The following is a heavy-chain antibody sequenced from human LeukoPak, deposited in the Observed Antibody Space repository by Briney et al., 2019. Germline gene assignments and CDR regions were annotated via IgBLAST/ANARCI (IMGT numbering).Heavy chain of an antibody. CDR2: IIPIFGTA. Sequence: GASVKVSCKASGGTLSSYAISWVRQAPGQGLEWMGGIIPIFGTANYAQKFQGRVTITADESTSTAYMELSSLRSEDTALYYCAKDPGSTSCCENWFDPWGQGTLVTVSS. V-gene: IGHV1-69*13. J-gene: IGHJ5*02. D-gene: IGHD2-2*01. CDR1: GGTLSSYA. CDR3: AKDPGSTSCCENWFDP.